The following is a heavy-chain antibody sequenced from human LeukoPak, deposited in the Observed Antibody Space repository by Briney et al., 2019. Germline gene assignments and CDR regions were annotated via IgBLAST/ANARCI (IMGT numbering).Heavy chain of an antibody. Sequence: GGSLRLSCAASGFPFRSYAKHWVRQAPGKGLEYVSAIPLDGISTYYANSVKGRFTISRDNSKNTLYLQMGSLRAEDMAVYYCARVAVPGTYDYWGQGTLVTVSS. CDR3: ARVAVPGTYDY. CDR2: IPLDGIST. D-gene: IGHD6-19*01. J-gene: IGHJ4*02. V-gene: IGHV3-64*01. CDR1: GFPFRSYA.